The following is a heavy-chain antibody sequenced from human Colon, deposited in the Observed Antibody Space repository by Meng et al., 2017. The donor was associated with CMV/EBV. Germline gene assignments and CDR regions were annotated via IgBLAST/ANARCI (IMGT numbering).Heavy chain of an antibody. CDR3: ATLLKASHQS. Sequence: GESLKISCEASGFTVSNNPMSWVRQAPGKGLEWVSLIYASGTTYYTDSLKGRFTISRDNSKNTLYLQINSLRAEDTAVYFCATLLKASHQSWGQGTLVTVSS. J-gene: IGHJ5*02. V-gene: IGHV3-53*01. D-gene: IGHD2-15*01. CDR2: IYASGTT. CDR1: GFTVSNNP.